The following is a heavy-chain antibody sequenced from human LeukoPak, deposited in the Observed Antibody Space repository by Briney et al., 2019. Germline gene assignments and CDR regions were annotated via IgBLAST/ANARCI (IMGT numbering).Heavy chain of an antibody. CDR1: GFTFSSYW. Sequence: GGSLRLSCAASGFTFSSYWMSWVRQAPGKGLEWVANIKQDGSEKYYADSVKGRFTISRDNSKNTLYLQMNSLRAEDTAVYYCAREDYYMDVWGKGTTVTVSS. CDR2: IKQDGSEK. J-gene: IGHJ6*03. V-gene: IGHV3-7*01. CDR3: AREDYYMDV.